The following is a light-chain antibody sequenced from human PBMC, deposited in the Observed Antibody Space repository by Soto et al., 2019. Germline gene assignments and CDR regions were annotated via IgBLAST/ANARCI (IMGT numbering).Light chain of an antibody. Sequence: DIEMTQSPSTLSASVGDRVTITCRASQSISNWLAWYQQKPGKPPKLLIYRASSLDSGVPARFSGSGSGTEFTLTISSLQPHYFATDYCQQYNSYSSRLTFGGGTKVETK. V-gene: IGKV1-5*03. CDR3: QQYNSYSSRLT. CDR2: RAS. CDR1: QSISNW. J-gene: IGKJ4*01.